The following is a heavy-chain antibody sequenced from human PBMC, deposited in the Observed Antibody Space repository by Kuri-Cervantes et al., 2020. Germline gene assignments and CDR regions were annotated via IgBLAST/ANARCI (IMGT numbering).Heavy chain of an antibody. CDR2: ISGSGGST. V-gene: IGHV3-23*01. J-gene: IGHJ3*02. D-gene: IGHD1-14*01. CDR1: GFTFSSYA. Sequence: GESLKISCAASGFTFSSYAMSWVRQAPGKGLEWVSAISGSGGSTYYEDSVKGRFTISRDNAKNSLYLQMNGLRAEDTAVYYCARETESDAFDIWGQGTMVTVSS. CDR3: ARETESDAFDI.